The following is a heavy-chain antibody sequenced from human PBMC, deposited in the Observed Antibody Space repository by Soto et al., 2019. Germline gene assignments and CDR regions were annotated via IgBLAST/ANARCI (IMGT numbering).Heavy chain of an antibody. V-gene: IGHV3-30-3*01. J-gene: IGHJ4*02. D-gene: IGHD4-17*01. Sequence: QVQLVESGGGVVQPGRSLRLSCAASGFTFSSYAMHWVRQAPGKGLEWVAVISYDGSNKYYADSVKGRFTISRDNSKNTLYLQMNSLRAEDTAVYYCARTATVTTSPFDYWGQGTLVTVSS. CDR3: ARTATVTTSPFDY. CDR1: GFTFSSYA. CDR2: ISYDGSNK.